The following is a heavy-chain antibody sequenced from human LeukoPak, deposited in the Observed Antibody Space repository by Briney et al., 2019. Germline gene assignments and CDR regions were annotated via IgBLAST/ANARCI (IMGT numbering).Heavy chain of an antibody. J-gene: IGHJ4*02. CDR1: GFTFSDYY. V-gene: IGHV3-11*01. D-gene: IGHD3-3*01. CDR3: ARDGETYYDFWSGYYRPRTYFDY. CDR2: ISSSGSTI. Sequence: GGSLRLSCAASGFTFSDYYMSWIRQAPGKGLEWVSYISSSGSTIYYADSVKGRFTISRDNAKNSLYLQMNSLRAEDTAVYYCARDGETYYDFWSGYYRPRTYFDYWGQGTLVTVSS.